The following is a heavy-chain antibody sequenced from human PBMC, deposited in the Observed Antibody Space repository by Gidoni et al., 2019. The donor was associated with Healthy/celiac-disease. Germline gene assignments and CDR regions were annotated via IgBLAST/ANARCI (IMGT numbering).Heavy chain of an antibody. J-gene: IGHJ4*02. V-gene: IGHV4-34*01. CDR3: ARMRWLQPVDY. CDR1: GGSFSGYY. CDR2: NNHSGST. Sequence: QVQLQQWGAGLLKPSETLSLTYAVYGGSFSGYYCTWIRQPPGKGLEWIGENNHSGSTNYNTSLKSRVSISVDTSKNQLYLKLSSVTAADTAVYYCARMRWLQPVDYWGKGTLVTVSS. D-gene: IGHD5-12*01.